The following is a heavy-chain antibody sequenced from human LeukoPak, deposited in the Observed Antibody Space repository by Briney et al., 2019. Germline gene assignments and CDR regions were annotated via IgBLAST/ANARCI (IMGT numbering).Heavy chain of an antibody. CDR2: IYAGAST. D-gene: IGHD2-15*01. CDR3: ARQVVGATNWFDP. CDR1: GFSVSSNY. V-gene: IGHV3-53*01. Sequence: PGGSLRLSCAASGFSVSSNYMSWVRQAPGKGLEWVSVIYAGASTYYADSVKGRFTISRYNSKNTLYLQINSLRTAVTAVYYCARQVVGATNWFDPWGPGTLVTVSS. J-gene: IGHJ5*02.